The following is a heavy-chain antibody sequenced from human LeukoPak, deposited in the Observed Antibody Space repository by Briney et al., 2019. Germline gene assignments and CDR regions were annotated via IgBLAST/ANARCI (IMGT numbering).Heavy chain of an antibody. CDR1: GVSISSSSYY. CDR2: IYGSGYT. V-gene: IGHV4-61*03. Sequence: PSETLSLTCTVSGVSISSSSYYWSWIRQPPGKGLEWIGYIYGSGYTNYNPSLKSRVTMSIDTSKNHFSLKLTSVTAADTATYYCARETSLAGFASGLGFNYWGQGILVTVSS. D-gene: IGHD6-19*01. CDR3: ARETSLAGFASGLGFNY. J-gene: IGHJ4*02.